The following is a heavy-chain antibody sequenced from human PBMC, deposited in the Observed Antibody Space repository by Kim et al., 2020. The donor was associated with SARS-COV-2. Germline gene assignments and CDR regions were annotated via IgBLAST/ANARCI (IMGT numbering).Heavy chain of an antibody. CDR1: GGSFSGYY. V-gene: IGHV4-34*01. Sequence: SETLSLTCAVYGGSFSGYYWSWIRQPPGKGLEWIGEINHSGSTNYNPSLKSRVTISVDTSKNQFSLKLSSVTAADTAVYYCARGNTVVKRLYYYGMDVWGQGTTVTVSS. CDR3: ARGNTVVKRLYYYGMDV. J-gene: IGHJ6*02. CDR2: INHSGST. D-gene: IGHD2-15*01.